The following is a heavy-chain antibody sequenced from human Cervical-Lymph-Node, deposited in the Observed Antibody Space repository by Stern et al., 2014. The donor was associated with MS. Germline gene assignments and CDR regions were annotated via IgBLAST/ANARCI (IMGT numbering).Heavy chain of an antibody. J-gene: IGHJ5*02. Sequence: VQLVQSGAEVKNPGSSVKVSCKASGGTVSSYTISWVRQAPGQGLEWMGGIIPIFGTPNYALKFQGRVTITADKSTSTAYLELNSLRSDDSAVYYCAREVTMVGFDPWGQGTLVTVSS. CDR1: GGTVSSYT. V-gene: IGHV1-69*06. CDR2: IIPIFGTP. D-gene: IGHD3-10*02. CDR3: AREVTMVGFDP.